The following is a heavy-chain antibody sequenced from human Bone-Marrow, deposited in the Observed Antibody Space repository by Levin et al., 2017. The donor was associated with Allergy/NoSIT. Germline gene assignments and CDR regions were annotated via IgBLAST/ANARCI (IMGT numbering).Heavy chain of an antibody. J-gene: IGHJ4*02. Sequence: KTSETLSLTCNVSGGSISSGDYYWNWIRQSPGKGLEWIGNIHYSGNTFYNPSLGSRVVISLDTSKNQFSLTLRSVTAADTALYYCAREPFYGDYVPYFDYWGQGTLVTVSS. V-gene: IGHV4-30-4*01. CDR3: AREPFYGDYVPYFDY. CDR2: IHYSGNT. CDR1: GGSISSGDYY. D-gene: IGHD4-17*01.